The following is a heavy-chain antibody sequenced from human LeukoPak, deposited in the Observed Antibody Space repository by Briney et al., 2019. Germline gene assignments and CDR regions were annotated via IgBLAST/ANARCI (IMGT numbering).Heavy chain of an antibody. CDR3: ARDSYYYYYFYMDV. Sequence: GGSLRFSCAASGFTSSSYCMAWVRQAPGKGLEWVANIKDDGSEKYYVDSVKGRFTITRDNAKNSLYLQLNSLSAEDTAVYYCARDSYYYYYFYMDVWGKGTTVTVSS. CDR1: GFTSSSYC. V-gene: IGHV3-7*01. CDR2: IKDDGSEK. J-gene: IGHJ6*03.